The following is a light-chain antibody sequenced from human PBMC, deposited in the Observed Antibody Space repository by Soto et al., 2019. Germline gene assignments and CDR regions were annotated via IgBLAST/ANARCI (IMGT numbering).Light chain of an antibody. CDR2: AAS. V-gene: IGKV1-39*01. CDR1: QSIKSY. Sequence: DIQMTQSPSSLSASVGDRVTITCRASQSIKSYLNWYQQKPGKAPNLLIYAASSLQSGVPSRFSGGGSWTDFILTISSLHSEDFATYYCQARYSTRGTFGQGTRLEIK. CDR3: QARYSTRGT. J-gene: IGKJ5*01.